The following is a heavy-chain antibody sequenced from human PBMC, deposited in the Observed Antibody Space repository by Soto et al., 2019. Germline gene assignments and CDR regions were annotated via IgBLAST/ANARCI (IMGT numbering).Heavy chain of an antibody. V-gene: IGHV3-23*01. Sequence: VGSLRLSWAASGFTFSSYAMSWVRQAPGKGLEWVSAISGSGGSTYYADSVKGRFTISRDNSKNTLYLQMNSLRAEDTAVYYCAKGIAVALYNWFDPWGQGTLVTVSS. J-gene: IGHJ5*02. CDR1: GFTFSSYA. CDR3: AKGIAVALYNWFDP. CDR2: ISGSGGST. D-gene: IGHD6-19*01.